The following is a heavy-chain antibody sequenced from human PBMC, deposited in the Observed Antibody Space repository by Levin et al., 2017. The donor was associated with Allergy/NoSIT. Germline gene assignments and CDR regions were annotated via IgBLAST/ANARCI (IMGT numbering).Heavy chain of an antibody. CDR2: ISSSSSTI. CDR1: GFTFSSYS. D-gene: IGHD2-15*01. J-gene: IGHJ3*02. CDR3: AREKRYHRGDAFDI. Sequence: GESLKISCAASGFTFSSYSMNWVRQAPGKGLEWVSYISSSSSTIYYADSVKGRFTISRDNAKNSLYLQMNSLRAEDTAVYYCAREKRYHRGDAFDIWGQGTMVTVSS. V-gene: IGHV3-48*01.